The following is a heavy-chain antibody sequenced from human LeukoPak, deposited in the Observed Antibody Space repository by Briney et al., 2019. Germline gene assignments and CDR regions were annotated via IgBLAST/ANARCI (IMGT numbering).Heavy chain of an antibody. CDR1: GFTFSRLG. J-gene: IGHJ6*03. CDR3: AREYCSSTSCSRYYYYYMDV. CDR2: IHNDGTQG. V-gene: IGHV3-33*01. Sequence: PGGSLRLSCAASGFTFSRLGMQWVRQAPGKGLEWVAVIHNDGTQGQYADSVKGRFTISKDNAKNSLYLQMNSLRAEDTAVYYCAREYCSSTSCSRYYYYYMDVWGKGTTVTVSS. D-gene: IGHD2-2*01.